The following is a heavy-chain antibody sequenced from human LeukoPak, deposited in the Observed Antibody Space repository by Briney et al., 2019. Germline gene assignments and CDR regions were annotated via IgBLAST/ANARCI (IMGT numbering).Heavy chain of an antibody. D-gene: IGHD3-10*01. CDR1: GYTFTGYY. Sequence: ASVKVSCKASGYTFTGYYMHWVRQAPGQGLEWMGWINPNSGGTNYAQKFQGRVTMTRDTSISTAYMELSRLRSDDTAVYYCARVSRFYYGSGGYFGYWGQGTLVTVSS. V-gene: IGHV1-2*02. J-gene: IGHJ4*02. CDR3: ARVSRFYYGSGGYFGY. CDR2: INPNSGGT.